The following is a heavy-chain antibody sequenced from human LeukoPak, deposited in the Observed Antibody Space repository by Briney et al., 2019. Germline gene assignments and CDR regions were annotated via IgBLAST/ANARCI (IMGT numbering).Heavy chain of an antibody. CDR2: ISGSGGST. Sequence: GGPLRLSCAASGFTFSTYAMSWVRQAPGKGLEWVSLISGSGGSTYYADSVKGRFTISRDNGKNTLSLQMNSLRAEDTALYYCAKERLTTTTFDSWGRGTLVTVSS. CDR1: GFTFSTYA. D-gene: IGHD4-11*01. J-gene: IGHJ4*02. V-gene: IGHV3-23*01. CDR3: AKERLTTTTFDS.